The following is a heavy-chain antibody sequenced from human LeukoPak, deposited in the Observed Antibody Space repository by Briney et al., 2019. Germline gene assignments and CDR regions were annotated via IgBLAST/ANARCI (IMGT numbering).Heavy chain of an antibody. CDR1: GYTFTYRY. V-gene: IGHV1-18*04. J-gene: IGHJ4*02. CDR2: ISAYNGST. D-gene: IGHD3-22*01. Sequence: ASVKVSCKAPGYTFTYRYLHWVRQAPGQALEWMGWISAYNGSTNYAQKLQGRVTMTTDTSTSTAYMELRSLRSDDTAVYYCARALGVYDSSGYSDYWGQGTLVTVSS. CDR3: ARALGVYDSSGYSDY.